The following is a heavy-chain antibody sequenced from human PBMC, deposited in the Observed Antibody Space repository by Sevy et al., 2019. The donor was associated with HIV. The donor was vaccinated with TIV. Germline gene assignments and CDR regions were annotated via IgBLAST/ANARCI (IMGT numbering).Heavy chain of an antibody. CDR3: AREEDIVVVVAATPNYYYYMDV. D-gene: IGHD2-15*01. CDR1: GGSISSGSYY. J-gene: IGHJ6*03. Sequence: SETLSLTCTVSGGSISSGSYYRSWIRQSAGKGLEWIGRIYASGSTNYNPTLKGRATITVDTSKNQFSLKLSSVTAADTAVYYCAREEDIVVVVAATPNYYYYMDVWGKGTTVTVSS. V-gene: IGHV4-61*02. CDR2: IYASGST.